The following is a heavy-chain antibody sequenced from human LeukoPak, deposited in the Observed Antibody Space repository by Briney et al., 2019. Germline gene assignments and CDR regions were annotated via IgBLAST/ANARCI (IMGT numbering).Heavy chain of an antibody. Sequence: ASVKVSCKASGYTFTSYYMHWVRQAPGQGLEWMGIINPSGGSTSYAQKFQGRVTMTRDTSTSTVYMELSSLRFEDTAVYYGARGQGQRYQLLFGYDDWGQGTLVTVSS. CDR2: INPSGGST. D-gene: IGHD2-2*01. CDR1: GYTFTSYY. V-gene: IGHV1-46*01. J-gene: IGHJ4*02. CDR3: ARGQGQRYQLLFGYDD.